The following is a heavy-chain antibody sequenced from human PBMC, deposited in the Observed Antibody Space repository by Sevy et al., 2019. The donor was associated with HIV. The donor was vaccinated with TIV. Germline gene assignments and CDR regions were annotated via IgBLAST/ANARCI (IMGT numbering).Heavy chain of an antibody. CDR1: GFALSNYYA. CDR3: ASPRANFFDHYFFYAMDV. Sequence: GGSLRLSCAASGFALSNYYAMHWVRQAPGKGLEWVALISYDGSVKYYEDAGKGRITLSRDKFKNTQNLQMKSLTTEDTAVYYCASPRANFFDHYFFYAMDVWGQGTTVTVSS. CDR2: ISYDGSVK. V-gene: IGHV3-30-3*01. J-gene: IGHJ6*02. D-gene: IGHD3-9*01.